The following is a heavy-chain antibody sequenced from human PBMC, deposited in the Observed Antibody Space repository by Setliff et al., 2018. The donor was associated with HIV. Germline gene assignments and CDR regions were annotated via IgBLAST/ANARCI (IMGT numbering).Heavy chain of an antibody. CDR2: INPKTAAT. J-gene: IGHJ2*01. Sequence: ASVKVSCKTSAYTFTDYFVHWVRLAPGQGLEWMGWINPKTAATHYAQVRDRVTMTRDTSIATVYMEVNRLTSDDTAMYYCARESVISDAKIDFWGRGTLVTVSS. D-gene: IGHD3-22*01. CDR1: AYTFTDYF. V-gene: IGHV1-2*02. CDR3: ARESVISDAKIDF.